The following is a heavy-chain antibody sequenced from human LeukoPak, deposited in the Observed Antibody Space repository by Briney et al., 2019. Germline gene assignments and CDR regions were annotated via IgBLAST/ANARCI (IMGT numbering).Heavy chain of an antibody. CDR2: INQDGSEK. J-gene: IGHJ5*02. D-gene: IGHD3-10*01. Sequence: GGSLRLSCAASGFTFSSYWMSWVRQAPGKGLEWVANINQDGSEKYSVDSVKGRFTISRDNAESSLYLQMNSLRAEDTAVYYCARDALWFGDLNWFDPWGQGTLVTVSS. CDR3: ARDALWFGDLNWFDP. V-gene: IGHV3-7*01. CDR1: GFTFSSYW.